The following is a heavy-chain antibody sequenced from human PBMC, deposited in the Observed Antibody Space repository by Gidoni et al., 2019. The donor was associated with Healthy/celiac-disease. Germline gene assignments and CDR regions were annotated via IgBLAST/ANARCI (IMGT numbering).Heavy chain of an antibody. CDR2: SYYSGST. J-gene: IGHJ4*02. CDR1: GGSISSGDYY. D-gene: IGHD4-17*01. V-gene: IGHV4-30-4*01. Sequence: QVQLQESGPGLVKPSQTLSLTCTVSGGSISSGDYYWSWLRQPPGKGLEWIGYSYYSGSTYYNPSLKSRVTISVDTSKNQFSLKLSSVTAADTAVYYCATITLATVTRAAGGGDYWGQGTLVTVSS. CDR3: ATITLATVTRAAGGGDY.